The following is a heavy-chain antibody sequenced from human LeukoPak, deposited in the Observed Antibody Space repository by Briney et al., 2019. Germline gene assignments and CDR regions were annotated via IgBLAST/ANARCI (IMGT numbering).Heavy chain of an antibody. CDR3: ARGTTVRKLDY. CDR2: IYSGGST. CDR1: GFIVSSNY. J-gene: IGHJ4*02. D-gene: IGHD4-17*01. Sequence: ESLRLSCAASGFIVSSNYMSWVRQAPGKGLEWVSVIYSGGSTYYADSVKGRFTISRDNSKNTLYLQMNSLRAEDTAVYYCARGTTVRKLDYWGQGTLVTVSS. V-gene: IGHV3-53*01.